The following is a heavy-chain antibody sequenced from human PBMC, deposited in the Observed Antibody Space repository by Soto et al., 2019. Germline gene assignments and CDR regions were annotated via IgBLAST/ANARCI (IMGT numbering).Heavy chain of an antibody. V-gene: IGHV4-34*01. CDR2: INHSGST. Sequence: SETLSLTCTVSGGSISSYYWSWIRQPPGKGLEWIGEINHSGSTNYNPSLKSRVTISVDTSKNQFSLKLSSVTAADTAVYYCARRGYSYGYRNWFDPWGQGTLVTVST. D-gene: IGHD5-18*01. CDR1: GGSISSYY. J-gene: IGHJ5*02. CDR3: ARRGYSYGYRNWFDP.